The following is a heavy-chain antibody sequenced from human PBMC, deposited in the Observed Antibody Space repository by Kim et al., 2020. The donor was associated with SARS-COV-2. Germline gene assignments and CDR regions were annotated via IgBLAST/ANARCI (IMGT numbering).Heavy chain of an antibody. CDR1: GYSFTSYW. D-gene: IGHD6-19*01. J-gene: IGHJ6*02. CDR3: ARLSTGYSSGWYFDYGMDV. Sequence: GESLKISCKGSGYSFTSYWIGWVRQMPGKGLEWMGIIYPGDSDTRYSPSFQGQVTISADKSISTAYLQWSSLKASDTAMYYCARLSTGYSSGWYFDYGMDVWGQGTTVTVSS. V-gene: IGHV5-51*01. CDR2: IYPGDSDT.